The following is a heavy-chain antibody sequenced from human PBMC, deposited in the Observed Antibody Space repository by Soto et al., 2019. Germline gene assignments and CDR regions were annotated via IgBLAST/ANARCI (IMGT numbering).Heavy chain of an antibody. CDR2: IFSNDEK. D-gene: IGHD3-10*01. J-gene: IGHJ5*02. CDR1: GFSLSNARMG. Sequence: SGPTLVNPTETLTLTCTVSGFSLSNARMGVSWIRQPPGKALEWLAHIFSNDEKSYSTSLESRLTISKDTSKSQVVLTMTNMDPVDTATYYCARIRLNFYGSGSWFDPWGQGTLVTVSS. V-gene: IGHV2-26*01. CDR3: ARIRLNFYGSGSWFDP.